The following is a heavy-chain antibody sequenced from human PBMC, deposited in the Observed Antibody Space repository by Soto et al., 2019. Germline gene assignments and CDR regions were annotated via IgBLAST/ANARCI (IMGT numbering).Heavy chain of an antibody. CDR1: GFTFSSYW. V-gene: IGHV3-74*01. J-gene: IGHJ4*02. Sequence: PGGSLRLSCAASGFTFSSYWMHWFRQAPGKGLVWVSRINSDGSSISYADSVKGRFTISRDNAKNTLYLQMNSLRVEDTAVYYCARETGYSSGWRQDYWGQGTLVTVST. CDR3: ARETGYSSGWRQDY. D-gene: IGHD6-19*01. CDR2: INSDGSSI.